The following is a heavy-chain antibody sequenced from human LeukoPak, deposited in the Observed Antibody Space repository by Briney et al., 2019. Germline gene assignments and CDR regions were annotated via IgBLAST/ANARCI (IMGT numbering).Heavy chain of an antibody. D-gene: IGHD3-10*01. CDR2: ISSSSSYI. V-gene: IGHV3-21*01. CDR1: GFTFSSYS. CDR3: ARAPITMVRGVINYFDY. Sequence: EGSLRLSCAASGFTFSSYSMNWVRQAPGKGLEWVSSISSSSSYIYYADSVKGRFTISRDNAKNSLYLQMNSLRAEDTAVYYCARAPITMVRGVINYFDYWGQGTLVTVSS. J-gene: IGHJ4*02.